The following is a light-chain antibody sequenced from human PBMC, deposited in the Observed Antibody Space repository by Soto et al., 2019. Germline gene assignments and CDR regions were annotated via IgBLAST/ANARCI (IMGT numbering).Light chain of an antibody. CDR2: GNT. Sequence: QSVLTQPPSVSGAPGQRVTISCTGSSSNIGAGYDVHWYQQLPGRAPKPLIYGNTNRPSGVPDRFSGSKPGTSASLAITGLQAEDEADYYCLSFDSSLSVVFGGGTKVTVL. CDR3: LSFDSSLSVV. J-gene: IGLJ2*01. V-gene: IGLV1-40*01. CDR1: SSNIGAGYD.